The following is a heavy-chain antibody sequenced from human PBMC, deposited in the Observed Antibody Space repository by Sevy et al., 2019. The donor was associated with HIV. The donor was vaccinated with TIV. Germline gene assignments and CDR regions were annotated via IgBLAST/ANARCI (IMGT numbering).Heavy chain of an antibody. D-gene: IGHD6-6*01. V-gene: IGHV4-39*01. CDR2: IYFSGST. J-gene: IGHJ4*02. CDR1: GGSISSSSYY. CDR3: AGLIHSSSPKPGHFDY. Sequence: SETLSLTCTVSGGSISSSSYYWGWIRQPPGKGLEWIGSIYFSGSTYYNPSLKSRVTISVDTSRNQFSLKLSAVTAADTAVYYCAGLIHSSSPKPGHFDYWGQGTLVTVSS.